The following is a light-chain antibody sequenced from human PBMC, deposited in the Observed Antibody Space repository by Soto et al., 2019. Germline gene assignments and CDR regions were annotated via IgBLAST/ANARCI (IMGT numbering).Light chain of an antibody. CDR1: SSDVGGYNY. V-gene: IGLV2-8*01. CDR3: SSYAGSNRRVV. J-gene: IGLJ2*01. CDR2: EVS. Sequence: QSALTQPPSASGSPGQSVTISCTGTSSDVGGYNYVSWYHQHPGKAPKLMIYEVSKRPSGVPDRFSGSKSGNTASLTVSGLQAEDEADYYCSSYAGSNRRVVFGGGTKLTVL.